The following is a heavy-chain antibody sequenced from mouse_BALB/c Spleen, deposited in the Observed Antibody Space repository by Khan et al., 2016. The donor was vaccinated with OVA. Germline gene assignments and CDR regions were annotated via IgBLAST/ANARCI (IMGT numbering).Heavy chain of an antibody. CDR3: ARSYRYYWYCDV. V-gene: IGHV9-4*02. CDR1: GYTFTTAG. CDR2: INTHSGVP. Sequence: QIQLVQSGPELKKPGETVRISCKASGYTFTTAGMQWVQKMPGKGLKWIGWINTHSGVPKYAEDFKGRFAFSLETSARTAYLQISNLKNEDTATYFCARSYRYYWYCDVGGAGTTVTVSS. D-gene: IGHD2-14*01. J-gene: IGHJ1*01.